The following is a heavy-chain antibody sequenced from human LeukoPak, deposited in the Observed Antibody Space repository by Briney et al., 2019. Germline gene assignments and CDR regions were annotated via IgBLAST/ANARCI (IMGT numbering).Heavy chain of an antibody. V-gene: IGHV1-69*04. CDR2: IIPILGIA. CDR3: AREVDYDILTGYYKKKYYYYYYGMDV. CDR1: GGTFSSYA. J-gene: IGHJ6*02. D-gene: IGHD3-9*01. Sequence: SVKVSCKASGGTFSSYAISWVRQAPGQGLEWMGRIIPILGIANYAQKFQGRVTITADKSTSTAYMELSSLRSEDTAVYYCAREVDYDILTGYYKKKYYYYYYGMDVWGQGTTVTVSS.